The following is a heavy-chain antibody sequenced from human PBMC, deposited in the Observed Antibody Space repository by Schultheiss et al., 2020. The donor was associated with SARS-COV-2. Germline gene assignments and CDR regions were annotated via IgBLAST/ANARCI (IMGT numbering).Heavy chain of an antibody. CDR2: IYTSGST. Sequence: SETLSLTCTVSGGSISSGGYSWSWIRQPAGKGLEWIGRIYTSGSTNYNPSLKSRVTMSVDTSKNQFSLKLSSVTAADTAVYYCARALLGVGYYGSGTKRGWFDPWGQGTLVTVSS. CDR3: ARALLGVGYYGSGTKRGWFDP. V-gene: IGHV4-61*02. J-gene: IGHJ5*02. CDR1: GGSISSGGYS. D-gene: IGHD3-10*01.